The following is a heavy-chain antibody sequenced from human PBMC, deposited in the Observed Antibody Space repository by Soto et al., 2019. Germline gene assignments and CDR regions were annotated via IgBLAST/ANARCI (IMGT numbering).Heavy chain of an antibody. D-gene: IGHD1-26*01. CDR1: GDSISGYY. J-gene: IGHJ4*02. Sequence: QVQLQESGPGLVKPSETLSLTCSVSGDSISGYYWSWIRQPPGKGLQWIGHIFYIGNTNYSPSLKSRVTISVDRSKNQFSLRLSSVTAADTAVYYCARQTVVTTEGAGPLDYWGQGTVVTVSS. CDR3: ARQTVVTTEGAGPLDY. CDR2: IFYIGNT. V-gene: IGHV4-59*01.